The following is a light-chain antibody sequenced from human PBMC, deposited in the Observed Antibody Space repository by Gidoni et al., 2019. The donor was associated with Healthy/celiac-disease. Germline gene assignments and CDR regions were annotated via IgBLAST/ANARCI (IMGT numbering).Light chain of an antibody. CDR2: DAS. V-gene: IGKV3-11*01. CDR1: PSVSSY. Sequence: EIVLTQSPATLSLSPGERATLTSRAGPSVSSYLAWYQQKPGQAPRPLIYDASNRATGIPARFSGSGSGTDFTLTISSLEPEDVAVYYCQQRSNWPPYTFGQGTKLEIK. CDR3: QQRSNWPPYT. J-gene: IGKJ2*01.